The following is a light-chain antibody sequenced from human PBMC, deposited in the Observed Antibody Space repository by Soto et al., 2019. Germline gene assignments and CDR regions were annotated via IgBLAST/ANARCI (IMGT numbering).Light chain of an antibody. CDR1: SNDVGHSSF. J-gene: IGLJ1*01. Sequence: QSALTQPPSASGSPGQSVTISCTGNSNDVGHSSFISWYQQHPGKGPKLIIYEVSKRPSGVPDRVSGSKSGNTASLSVAGLQDEDEADYFCNAQAANGKHVFGTRTKLTVL. V-gene: IGLV2-8*01. CDR3: NAQAANGKHV. CDR2: EVS.